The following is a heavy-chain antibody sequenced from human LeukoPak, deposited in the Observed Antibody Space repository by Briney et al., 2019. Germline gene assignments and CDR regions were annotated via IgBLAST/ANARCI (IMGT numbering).Heavy chain of an antibody. CDR3: AKNPKLLRTNYYGSGSNYYYYGMDV. J-gene: IGHJ6*02. CDR1: GFIFSSYS. Sequence: PGGSLRLSCAASGFIFSSYSMSWVRQAPGKGLEWVSVISKNGGTTYYADSVKGRFTISRDSSKSTLYLQMNSLRAEDTAVYYCAKNPKLLRTNYYGSGSNYYYYGMDVWGQGTTVTVSS. CDR2: ISKNGGTT. V-gene: IGHV3-23*01. D-gene: IGHD3-10*01.